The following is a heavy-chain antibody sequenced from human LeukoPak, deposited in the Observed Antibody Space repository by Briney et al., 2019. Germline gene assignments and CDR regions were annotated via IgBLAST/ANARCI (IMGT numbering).Heavy chain of an antibody. CDR3: ARAGAALYCSSTSCYGV. CDR1: GYSFTCYW. J-gene: IGHJ4*02. D-gene: IGHD2-2*01. CDR2: IYPGDSDT. Sequence: GESLQISCPGSGYSFTCYWIGWVRPMPGQGLEWMGIIYPGDSDTRYSPSFQGQVTISADKSISTAYLQWSSLKASDTAMYYCARAGAALYCSSTSCYGVWGQGTLVTVSS. V-gene: IGHV5-51*01.